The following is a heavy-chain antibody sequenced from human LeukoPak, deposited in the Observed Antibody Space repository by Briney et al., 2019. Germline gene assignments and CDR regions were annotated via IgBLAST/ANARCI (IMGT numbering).Heavy chain of an antibody. CDR2: IYYTGRT. D-gene: IGHD5-18*01. Sequence: TLSLTCAVYGGSFSGYYWNWIRQHPTEGLEWIGHIYYTGRTTYNPSVKSRVTISADTSKNQFSPKLNSVTAADTAVYFCASAPLGNSFGYMAYWGQGALVTVSS. CDR3: ASAPLGNSFGYMAY. V-gene: IGHV4-34*09. CDR1: GGSFSGYY. J-gene: IGHJ4*02.